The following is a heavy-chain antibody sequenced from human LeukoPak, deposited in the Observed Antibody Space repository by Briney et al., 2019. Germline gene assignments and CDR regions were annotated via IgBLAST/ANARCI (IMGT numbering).Heavy chain of an antibody. CDR3: ARVRYCGGDCYFNDY. CDR1: GFTFSSYW. J-gene: IGHJ4*02. CDR2: IKQDGSEK. V-gene: IGHV3-7*03. Sequence: GGSLRLSCAASGFTFSSYWMSWVRQAPGKGLEWVANIKQDGSEKYYVDSVKGRFTISRDNAKNSLYLQMNSLRAEDTAVYYCARVRYCGGDCYFNDYWGQGTLVTVSS. D-gene: IGHD2-21*02.